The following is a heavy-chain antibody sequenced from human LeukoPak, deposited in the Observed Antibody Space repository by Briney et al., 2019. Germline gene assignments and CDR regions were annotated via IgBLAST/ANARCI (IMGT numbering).Heavy chain of an antibody. Sequence: AETLSLTCTVSGGSISSYYWSWIRQPPGKGLEWMGDIYYSGSTNYNPSLKSRVTISVDTSKNQFSLKLSSVTAADTAVYYCARALPMGGYYYFSFDPWGQGTLVTVSS. J-gene: IGHJ5*02. D-gene: IGHD3-22*01. V-gene: IGHV4-59*01. CDR3: ARALPMGGYYYFSFDP. CDR2: IYYSGST. CDR1: GGSISSYY.